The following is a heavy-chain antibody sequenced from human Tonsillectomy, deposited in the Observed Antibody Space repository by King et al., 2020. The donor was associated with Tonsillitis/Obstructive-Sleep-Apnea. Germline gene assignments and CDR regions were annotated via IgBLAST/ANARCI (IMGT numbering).Heavy chain of an antibody. D-gene: IGHD2-15*01. V-gene: IGHV3-49*05. Sequence: VQLVESGGGLVKPGRSLRLSCTASGFPFGCYVMSLFLQAPGEGLEVGGVSRSKGLCGTTEYAMFGKGRFTITRNDSISIPNLQMITLKTEDKPVYYCTSNPPLLLLPFDYWGQGTLVTVSS. J-gene: IGHJ4*02. CDR2: SRSKGLCGTT. CDR3: TSNPPLLLLPFDY. CDR1: GFPFGCYV.